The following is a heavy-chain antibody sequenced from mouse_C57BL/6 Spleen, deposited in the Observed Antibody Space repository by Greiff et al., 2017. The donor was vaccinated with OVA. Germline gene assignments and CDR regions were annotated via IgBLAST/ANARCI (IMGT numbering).Heavy chain of an antibody. D-gene: IGHD2-1*01. CDR3: AREGGNAYYYAMDY. CDR1: GYSITSGYY. CDR2: ISYDGSN. Sequence: DVKLQESGPGLVKPSQSLSLTCSVTGYSITSGYYWNWIRQFPGNKLEWMGYISYDGSNNYNPSLKNRISITRDTSKNQFFLKLNSVTTEDTATYYCAREGGNAYYYAMDYWGQGTSVTVSS. J-gene: IGHJ4*01. V-gene: IGHV3-6*01.